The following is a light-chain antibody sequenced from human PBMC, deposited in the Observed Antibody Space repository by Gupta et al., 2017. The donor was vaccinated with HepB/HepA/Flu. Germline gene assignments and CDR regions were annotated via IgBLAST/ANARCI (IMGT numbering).Light chain of an antibody. Sequence: QAVLTQPSSLSASPGASASPTCTLRSGINVATPWIYWYQQKPGSPPQYLLRYKSDADNHQGSGVTSRFAGYKDASANEGILLISGLQSEDEADDYCMIWQPSGGHFGGGTKLTVL. J-gene: IGLJ2*01. CDR3: MIWQPSGGH. CDR1: SGINVATPW. V-gene: IGLV5-45*02. CDR2: YKSDADN.